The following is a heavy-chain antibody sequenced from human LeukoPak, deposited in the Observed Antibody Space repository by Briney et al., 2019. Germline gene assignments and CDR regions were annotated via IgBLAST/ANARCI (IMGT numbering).Heavy chain of an antibody. CDR1: GYTFTSYA. CDR2: INAGNGNT. CDR3: ARDGYLAYYDFWSGYYRTMELDY. Sequence: ASVKVSCKASGYTFTSYAMHWVRQAPGQRLEWMGWINAGNGNTKYSQEFQGRVTITRDTSASTAYMELSSLRSEDMAVYYCARDGYLAYYDFWSGYYRTMELDYWGQGTLVTVSS. D-gene: IGHD3-3*01. J-gene: IGHJ4*02. V-gene: IGHV1-3*03.